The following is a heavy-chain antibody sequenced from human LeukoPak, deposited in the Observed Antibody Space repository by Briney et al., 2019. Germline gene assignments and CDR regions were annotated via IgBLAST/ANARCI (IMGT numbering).Heavy chain of an antibody. J-gene: IGHJ3*02. V-gene: IGHV6-1*01. CDR1: GDSVSSNSAA. CDR3: AREDSSSWRDAFDI. D-gene: IGHD6-13*01. CDR2: TYYRSKWYN. Sequence: SQTLSLTCAISGDSVSSNSAAWNWIRQSPSRGFEWLGRTYYRSKWYNDYAVSVKGRIIINPDTSKNQFSLQLNSVTPEDTAAYYCAREDSSSWRDAFDIWGQGTMVTVSS.